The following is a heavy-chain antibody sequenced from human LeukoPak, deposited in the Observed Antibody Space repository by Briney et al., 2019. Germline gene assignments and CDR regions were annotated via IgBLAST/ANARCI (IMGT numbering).Heavy chain of an antibody. D-gene: IGHD3-10*01. CDR3: AREGMFRGVPDAFDM. J-gene: IGHJ3*02. CDR2: LKHDGIEK. Sequence: TGGSLRLSCAASGFAFSSYWMDWVRQAPGKGPEWVANLKHDGIEKHLVDSVKGRFAISRDNAKNLLYLQMNNLRVEDTAVYYCAREGMFRGVPDAFDMWGQGTMVTVSS. V-gene: IGHV3-7*01. CDR1: GFAFSSYW.